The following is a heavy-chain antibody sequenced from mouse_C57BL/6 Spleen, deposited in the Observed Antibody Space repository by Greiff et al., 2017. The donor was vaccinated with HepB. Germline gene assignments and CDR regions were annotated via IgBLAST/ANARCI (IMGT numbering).Heavy chain of an antibody. D-gene: IGHD2-3*01. CDR2: IYPGDGDT. CDR3: AREDYDGYLDY. CDR1: GYAFSSSW. J-gene: IGHJ2*01. Sequence: QVHVKQSGPELVKPGASVKISCKASGYAFSSSWMNWVKQRPGKGLEWIGRIYPGDGDTNYNGKFKGKATLTADKSSSTAYMQLSSLTSEDSAVYFCAREDYDGYLDYWGQGTTLTVSS. V-gene: IGHV1-82*01.